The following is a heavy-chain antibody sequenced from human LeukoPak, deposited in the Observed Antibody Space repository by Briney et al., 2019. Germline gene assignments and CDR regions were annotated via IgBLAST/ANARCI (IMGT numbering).Heavy chain of an antibody. V-gene: IGHV4-34*01. D-gene: IGHD3-10*01. CDR1: GGSFSGYY. CDR3: ASGGSGSYYFDP. Sequence: SETLSLTCAVYGGSFSGYYWSWIRQPPGKGLEWIGEINHSGSTNYNPSLKSRVTISVDTSKNQFSLKLSSVTAADTAVYYCASGGSGSYYFDPWGQGTLVTVFS. J-gene: IGHJ5*02. CDR2: INHSGST.